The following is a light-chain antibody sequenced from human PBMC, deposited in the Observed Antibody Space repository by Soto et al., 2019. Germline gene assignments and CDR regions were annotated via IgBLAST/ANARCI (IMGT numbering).Light chain of an antibody. V-gene: IGKV3-20*01. J-gene: IGKJ3*01. CDR2: GAS. Sequence: EIVLTQSPDTLSLSPGERATLSCRASQSVNSNYLAWYQHKPGQAPRLLIYGASNRATGIPDRFSGSGSGTDFTLTISRLEPEDFAVYYCQQYGSSPFTFGPGTTVDIK. CDR3: QQYGSSPFT. CDR1: QSVNSNY.